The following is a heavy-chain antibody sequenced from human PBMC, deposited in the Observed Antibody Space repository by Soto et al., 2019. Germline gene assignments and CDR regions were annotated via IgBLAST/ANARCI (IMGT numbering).Heavy chain of an antibody. D-gene: IGHD6-13*01. Sequence: GASVKVSCKASGYTFTSYYMHWVRQAPGQGLEWMGIINPSGGSTSYAQKFQGRVTMTRDTSTSTVYMELSSLRSEDTAVYYCARGEGIAAAGTSWFDPWGQGTLVTVSS. CDR1: GYTFTSYY. V-gene: IGHV1-46*01. CDR3: ARGEGIAAAGTSWFDP. CDR2: INPSGGST. J-gene: IGHJ5*02.